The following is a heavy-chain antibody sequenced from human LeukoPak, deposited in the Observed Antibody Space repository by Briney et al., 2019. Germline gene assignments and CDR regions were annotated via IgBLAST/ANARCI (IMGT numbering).Heavy chain of an antibody. V-gene: IGHV3-23*01. CDR2: ITGSGHT. D-gene: IGHD3-10*01. J-gene: IGHJ5*02. CDR3: ARVYYGSGSYDRENNWFDP. CDR1: GFSFTRYA. Sequence: PGGSLRLSCAASGFSFTRYAMSWVRQAPGKGLEWVSTITGSGHTFYADSVKGRFTISRDNSKNTVYLQMNSLRVVDTAVHYCARVYYGSGSYDRENNWFDPWGQGTLVTVSS.